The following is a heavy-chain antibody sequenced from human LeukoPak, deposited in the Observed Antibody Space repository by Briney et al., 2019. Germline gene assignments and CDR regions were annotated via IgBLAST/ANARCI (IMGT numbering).Heavy chain of an antibody. CDR1: GFNFHNYA. CDR2: ISWNSGNI. Sequence: GGSLRLSCAASGFNFHNYAMYWVRQPPGKGLEWVSGISWNSGNIDYADSVKGRFTVSRDNTKNSLFLQIDGLRTEDTALYFCAKGHSGYYYRSLFDSWGQGTQVTVSS. J-gene: IGHJ4*02. CDR3: AKGHSGYYYRSLFDS. V-gene: IGHV3-9*01. D-gene: IGHD3-22*01.